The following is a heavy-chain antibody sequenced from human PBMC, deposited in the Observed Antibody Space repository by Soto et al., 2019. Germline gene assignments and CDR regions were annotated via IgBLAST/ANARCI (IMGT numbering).Heavy chain of an antibody. D-gene: IGHD3-22*01. CDR3: ARGRYYYDSSGTGPHYFDY. J-gene: IGHJ4*02. V-gene: IGHV4-59*01. Sequence: SETLSLTCTVSGGSISSYYWSWIRQPPGKGLEWIGYIYYSGSTNYNPSLKSRVTISVDTSKNQFSLKLSSVTAADTAVYYCARGRYYYDSSGTGPHYFDYWGQGTLVTVSS. CDR1: GGSISSYY. CDR2: IYYSGST.